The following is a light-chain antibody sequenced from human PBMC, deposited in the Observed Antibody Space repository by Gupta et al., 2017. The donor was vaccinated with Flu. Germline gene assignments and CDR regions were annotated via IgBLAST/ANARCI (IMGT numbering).Light chain of an antibody. J-gene: IGKJ1*01. CDR2: WAS. Sequence: NCKSSQSLVYNSNNKNYLAWYQQRPGQPPKLLIYWASTRESVVPDRFSGSGSGTDFTLTITSLQAEDVAVYYCQQYYSTPQTFGQGTKVEIK. CDR3: QQYYSTPQT. CDR1: QSLVYNSNNKNY. V-gene: IGKV4-1*01.